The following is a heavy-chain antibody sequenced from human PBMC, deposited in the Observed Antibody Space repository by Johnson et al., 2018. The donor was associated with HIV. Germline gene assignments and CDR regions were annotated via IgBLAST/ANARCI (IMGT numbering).Heavy chain of an antibody. CDR3: ARGWSGAFDI. D-gene: IGHD2-15*01. CDR2: ISYDGINK. CDR1: GFTFSSYA. V-gene: IGHV3-30-3*01. Sequence: QVQLVESGGGVVQPGRSLRLSCAASGFTFSSYAMHWVRQAPGKGLEWVAHISYDGINKYYADSVKGRFTISRDNSKKTLYLQMNSLRAEDTAVYYCARGWSGAFDIWGQGTMVTVSS. J-gene: IGHJ3*02.